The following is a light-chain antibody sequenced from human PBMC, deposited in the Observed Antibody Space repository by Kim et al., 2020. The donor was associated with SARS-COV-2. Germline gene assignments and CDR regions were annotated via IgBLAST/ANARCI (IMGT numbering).Light chain of an antibody. CDR3: NCRDNG. CDR1: SLRGFY. Sequence: SSELTQDPAVSVALGQTVRITCQGDSLRGFYASWYQQKSRQAPVLVFYGRSNRPSGIPDRFSGSSSGDTASLTITGDQAEDEADYYCNCRDNGFGGGTKL. J-gene: IGLJ2*01. V-gene: IGLV3-19*01. CDR2: GRS.